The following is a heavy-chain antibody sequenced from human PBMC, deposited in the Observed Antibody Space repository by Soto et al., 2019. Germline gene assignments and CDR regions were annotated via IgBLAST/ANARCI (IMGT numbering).Heavy chain of an antibody. D-gene: IGHD2-15*01. CDR1: GGSISSYY. J-gene: IGHJ6*02. CDR2: IYYSGST. Sequence: PSETLSLTCTVSGGSISSYYLSWIRQPPGKGLEWIGYIYYSGSTNYNPSLKSRVTISVDTSKNQFSLKLSSVTAADTAVYYCARMAKYGSGGSCYSSYYGMDVWGQGTTVPVSS. V-gene: IGHV4-59*01. CDR3: ARMAKYGSGGSCYSSYYGMDV.